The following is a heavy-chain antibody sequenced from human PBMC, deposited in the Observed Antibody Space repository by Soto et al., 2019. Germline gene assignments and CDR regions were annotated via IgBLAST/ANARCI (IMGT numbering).Heavy chain of an antibody. J-gene: IGHJ6*02. CDR1: GGAFSSYA. CDR2: IIPIFGTA. D-gene: IGHD1-1*01. V-gene: IGHV1-69*13. Sequence: GASVKVSCKASGGAFSSYAISWVRQAPGQRVEWMGGIIPIFGTANYAQKFQGRVTITADESTSTAYMELSSLRSEDTAVYYCARDPGTGTVGSYYYYGMDVWGQGTTVTVSS. CDR3: ARDPGTGTVGSYYYYGMDV.